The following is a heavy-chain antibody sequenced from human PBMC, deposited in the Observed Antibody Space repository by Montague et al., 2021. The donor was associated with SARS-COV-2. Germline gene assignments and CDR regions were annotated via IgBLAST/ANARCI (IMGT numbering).Heavy chain of an antibody. Sequence: SLRLSCAASGFTFRTYTMNWVRQSPGKGLEWISSISSSSSDIYRADSMKGRFTISRDNAKNSLYLQMNSLRVEDTAVYFCVRDSNYGDYLDYWGQGALVTVSS. CDR1: GFTFRTYT. CDR2: ISSSSSDI. V-gene: IGHV3-21*01. CDR3: VRDSNYGDYLDY. J-gene: IGHJ4*02. D-gene: IGHD4-11*01.